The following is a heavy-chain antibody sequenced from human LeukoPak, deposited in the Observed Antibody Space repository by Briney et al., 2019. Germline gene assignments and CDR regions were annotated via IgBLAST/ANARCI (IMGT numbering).Heavy chain of an antibody. D-gene: IGHD3-3*01. V-gene: IGHV1-69*05. CDR2: IIPIFGTA. J-gene: IGHJ6*02. CDR3: ARDLNSGDFWSGYYSHGMDV. CDR1: GGTFSSYA. Sequence: SVKVSCKASGGTFSSYAISWVRQAPGQGLEWMGGIIPIFGTANYAQKFQGRVTMTRDTSTSTVYMELSSLRSEDTAVYYCARDLNSGDFWSGYYSHGMDVWGQGTTVTVSS.